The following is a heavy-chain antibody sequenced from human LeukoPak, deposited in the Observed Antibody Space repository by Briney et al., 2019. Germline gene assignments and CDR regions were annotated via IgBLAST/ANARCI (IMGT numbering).Heavy chain of an antibody. V-gene: IGHV3-21*01. J-gene: IGHJ6*02. Sequence: GGSLRLSCAASGFTFSSYSMNWVRQAPGKGLEWVSSISSSSSYIYYADSVKGRFTISRDNAKNSLYLQMNSLRAEDTAVYYCARGVYYYDSSGYYLSWGSYYYYGMDVWGQGTTVTVSS. CDR1: GFTFSSYS. D-gene: IGHD3-22*01. CDR3: ARGVYYYDSSGYYLSWGSYYYYGMDV. CDR2: ISSSSSYI.